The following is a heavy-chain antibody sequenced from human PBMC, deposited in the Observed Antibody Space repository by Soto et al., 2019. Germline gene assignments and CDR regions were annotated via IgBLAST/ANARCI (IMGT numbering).Heavy chain of an antibody. CDR3: ARDYYRFNSGYGFSMDV. Sequence: GGSLRLSCASSGFPFDTYGMHWVRQAPGKGLEWVAVISYDGSNKYYADSVKGRFTISRDNSKNTLYLQMNSLRAEDTAVYYCARDYYRFNSGYGFSMDVWGQGTTVTVSS. D-gene: IGHD5-12*01. CDR2: ISYDGSNK. J-gene: IGHJ6*02. CDR1: GFPFDTYG. V-gene: IGHV3-30*03.